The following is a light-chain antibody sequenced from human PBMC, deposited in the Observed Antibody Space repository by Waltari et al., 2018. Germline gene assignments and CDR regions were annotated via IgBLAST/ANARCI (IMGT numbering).Light chain of an antibody. CDR1: SDINIGAYR. J-gene: IGLJ3*02. Sequence: QAVLTQPSSLSASPGASASLTCTLRSDINIGAYRIYWYLQKPGSPPQYLLRYKSDSDKQQGSGVPIRFSGSKDASANAVILLISWLQSEDEADYYCMIWHSSAWVFGGGTKLTVL. V-gene: IGLV5-45*03. CDR2: YKSDSDK. CDR3: MIWHSSAWV.